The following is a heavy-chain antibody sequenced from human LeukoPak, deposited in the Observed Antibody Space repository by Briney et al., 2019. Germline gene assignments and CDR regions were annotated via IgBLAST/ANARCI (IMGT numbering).Heavy chain of an antibody. V-gene: IGHV3-23*01. J-gene: IGHJ1*01. CDR3: AKDRGSSGYYGHAEYFQH. CDR1: GFTFSSYA. Sequence: GGSLRLSCAASGFTFSSYAMSWVRQAPGKGLEWVSAISGSGGSTYYADSVKGRFTISRDNSKNTLYLQMNSLRAEDTAVYYWAKDRGSSGYYGHAEYFQHWGQGTLVTVSS. D-gene: IGHD3-22*01. CDR2: ISGSGGST.